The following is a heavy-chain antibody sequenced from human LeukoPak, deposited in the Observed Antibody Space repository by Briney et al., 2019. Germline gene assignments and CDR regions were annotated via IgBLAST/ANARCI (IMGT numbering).Heavy chain of an antibody. CDR3: ARVRDYDTLVGEAFDI. J-gene: IGHJ3*02. CDR2: IIPIFGTA. Sequence: SVKVSCKASGGTFSSYAISWVRQAPGQGLEWMGGIIPIFGTANYAQKFQGRVTITADESTSTAYMELSSLRSEGTAVYYCARVRDYDTLVGEAFDIWGQGTMVTVSS. CDR1: GGTFSSYA. D-gene: IGHD1-26*01. V-gene: IGHV1-69*01.